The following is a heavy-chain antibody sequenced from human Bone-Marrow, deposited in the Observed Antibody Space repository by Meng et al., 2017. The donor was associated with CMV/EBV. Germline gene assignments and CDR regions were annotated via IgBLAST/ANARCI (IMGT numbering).Heavy chain of an antibody. J-gene: IGHJ6*02. CDR1: GFTFSSYA. CDR2: IYSGGSST. Sequence: GESLKISCAASGFTFSSYAMSWVRQAPGKGLEWVSVIYSGGSSTYYADSVKGRFTISRDNSKNTLYLQMNSLRAEDTAVYYCAKETFGSSWYYYYGMDVWGQGTTVNFAS. D-gene: IGHD6-13*01. V-gene: IGHV3-23*03. CDR3: AKETFGSSWYYYYGMDV.